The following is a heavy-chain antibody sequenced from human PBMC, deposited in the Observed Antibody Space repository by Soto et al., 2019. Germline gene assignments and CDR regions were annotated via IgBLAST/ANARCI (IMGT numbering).Heavy chain of an antibody. D-gene: IGHD2-15*01. CDR1: GSTFTSYG. J-gene: IGHJ4*02. V-gene: IGHV1-18*01. CDR3: ARARGYYCSGGSCYPGYYFDY. Sequence: ASVKVSCKASGSTFTSYGISWVRQAPGQGLEWMGWISAYNGNTNYAQKLQGRVTMTTDTSTSTAYMELRSLRSDDTAVYYCARARGYYCSGGSCYPGYYFDYWGQGTLVTVSS. CDR2: ISAYNGNT.